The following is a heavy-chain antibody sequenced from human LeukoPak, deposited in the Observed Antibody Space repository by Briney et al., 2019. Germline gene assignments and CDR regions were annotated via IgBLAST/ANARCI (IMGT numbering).Heavy chain of an antibody. J-gene: IGHJ4*02. V-gene: IGHV3-23*01. CDR1: GFTFSSYA. D-gene: IGHD6-13*01. CDR2: ISASGGST. Sequence: PGGSLRLSCAASGFTFSSYAMSWVRQAPGKGLEWVSGISASGGSTDYADSVKGRFTISRDNAKNSLYLQMNGLRAEDTAVYYCARDYTAAAADYWGQGTLVTVSS. CDR3: ARDYTAAAADY.